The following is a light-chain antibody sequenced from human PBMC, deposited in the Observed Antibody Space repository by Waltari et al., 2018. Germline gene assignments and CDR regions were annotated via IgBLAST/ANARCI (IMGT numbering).Light chain of an antibody. CDR1: QSVSSNY. CDR3: QQYGSSPRT. V-gene: IGKV3-20*01. J-gene: IGKJ1*01. Sequence: EIVLTQSPGTLSLSPGERATLSCRATQSVSSNYLAWYQQKPGQAPRLLIYGASSRATGIPARFSGSGSGTDFTLTISRLEPEDSAVYYCQQYGSSPRTFGQGTKVEIK. CDR2: GAS.